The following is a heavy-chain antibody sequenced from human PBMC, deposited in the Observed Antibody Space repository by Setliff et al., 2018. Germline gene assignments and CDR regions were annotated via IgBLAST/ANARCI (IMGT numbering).Heavy chain of an antibody. CDR3: VREGVDSRSSTDYRYYMDV. D-gene: IGHD3-22*01. V-gene: IGHV1-69*05. Sequence: ASVKVSCKASGGTFSSYGISWVRQAPGQGLEWMGGTIPMCGTTNYARKFQGRVTIITDESTSTAYMQLSSLGSEVTAVYYCVREGVDSRSSTDYRYYMDVWGKGTTVTVSS. CDR2: TIPMCGTT. CDR1: GGTFSSYG. J-gene: IGHJ6*03.